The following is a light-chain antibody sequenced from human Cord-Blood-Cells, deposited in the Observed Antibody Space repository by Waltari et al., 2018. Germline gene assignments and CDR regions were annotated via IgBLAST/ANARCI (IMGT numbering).Light chain of an antibody. CDR1: QSVSSSY. CDR3: QQYGSSPLT. Sequence: EIVLKQSPGTLSLYPGERATLSCRASQSVSSSYLAWYQQKPSQAPRLLIYGASSRATGSPDRFSGSGSGTDFTLTISRLEPEEFAVYYCQQYGSSPLTFGGGTKVEIK. CDR2: GAS. J-gene: IGKJ4*01. V-gene: IGKV3-20*01.